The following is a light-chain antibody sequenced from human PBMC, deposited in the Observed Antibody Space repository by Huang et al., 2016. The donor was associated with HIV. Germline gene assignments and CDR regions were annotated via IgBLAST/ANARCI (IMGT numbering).Light chain of an antibody. J-gene: IGKJ2*01. V-gene: IGKV1-5*03. CDR1: RSISNW. CDR3: QQYNSYPYT. Sequence: DIQMSQSPSTLSASVGDRVTITCRASRSISNWLAWYQQKPGKAPEVLIYKVSNLQSGVPSRFSGSGSGTEFTLTVSSLQPDDFATYYCQQYNSYPYTFGQGTKLEI. CDR2: KVS.